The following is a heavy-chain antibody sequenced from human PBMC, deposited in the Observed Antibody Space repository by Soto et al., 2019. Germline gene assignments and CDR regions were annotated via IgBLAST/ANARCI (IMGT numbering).Heavy chain of an antibody. CDR2: ISGSGGNT. J-gene: IGHJ4*02. CDR3: AGRNDWIPAAGVRATLRDN. Sequence: EVQLLESGGGLLPPGGSLRLSCVASGITFTRFAMTWVRQAPGQGLEWVSSISGSGGNTYYADSAKGRFTISRDSSKNTLYLQIDSLRVEDTAIYCCAGRNDWIPAAGVRATLRDNWGQGTLVTVSS. CDR1: GITFTRFA. V-gene: IGHV3-23*01. D-gene: IGHD6-13*01.